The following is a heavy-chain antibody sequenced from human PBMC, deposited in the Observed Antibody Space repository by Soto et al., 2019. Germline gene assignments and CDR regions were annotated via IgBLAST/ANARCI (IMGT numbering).Heavy chain of an antibody. D-gene: IGHD1-1*01. CDR3: VRRYDPYYFDY. Sequence: QITLQESGPTLVKPTQTLTLTCTFSGFSLSTSAVAVGWIRQSPGKALEWLAIVYGDDDKYYNPSLRSRLTXTXGNSKKQVVLKLTDMDPVDTGTYFCVRRYDPYYFDYWGQGTLVTVSS. CDR2: VYGDDDK. CDR1: GFSLSTSAVA. V-gene: IGHV2-5*04. J-gene: IGHJ4*02.